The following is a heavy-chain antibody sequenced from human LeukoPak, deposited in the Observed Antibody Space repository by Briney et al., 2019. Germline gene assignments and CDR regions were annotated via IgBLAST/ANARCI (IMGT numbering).Heavy chain of an antibody. CDR2: ISGSGGST. J-gene: IGHJ4*02. D-gene: IGHD6-13*01. V-gene: IGHV3-23*01. Sequence: GGSLRLSCAASGFTFSSYAMSWVRQAPGEGLEWVSGISGSGGSTYYADSVKGRFTISRDNSRNTLYLQMNSPRAEDTAVDYCAILPGYSSGWYEVNYWGQGTLVTVSS. CDR3: AILPGYSSGWYEVNY. CDR1: GFTFSSYA.